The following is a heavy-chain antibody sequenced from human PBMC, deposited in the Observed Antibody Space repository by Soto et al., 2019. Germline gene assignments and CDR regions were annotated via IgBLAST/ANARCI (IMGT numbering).Heavy chain of an antibody. CDR1: GYTFTNND. J-gene: IGHJ5*02. Sequence: ASLDVSCKXSGYTFTNNDVSWVRQATGQGLEWMGWMNPGSGDTGYAQKFQGRVTMTRDISIATAYMELNSLTSEDTAIYYCARMESFGSLNWFDPWGQGTLVTVSS. CDR3: ARMESFGSLNWFDP. CDR2: MNPGSGDT. D-gene: IGHD5-18*01. V-gene: IGHV1-8*02.